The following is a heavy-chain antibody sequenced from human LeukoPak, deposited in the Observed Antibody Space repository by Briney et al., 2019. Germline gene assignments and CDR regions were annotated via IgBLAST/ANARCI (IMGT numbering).Heavy chain of an antibody. D-gene: IGHD3-10*01. CDR1: GGSISSYY. CDR2: IYYSGST. CDR3: ARVQGWYYGSGSYNWFDP. J-gene: IGHJ5*02. Sequence: PSETLSLTCTVSGGSISSYYWSWIRQPPGKGLEWIGYIYYSGSTNYNPSLKSRVTISVDTSKNQFSLKLSSVTAADTAVYYCARVQGWYYGSGSYNWFDPGGQGTRVTVSS. V-gene: IGHV4-59*12.